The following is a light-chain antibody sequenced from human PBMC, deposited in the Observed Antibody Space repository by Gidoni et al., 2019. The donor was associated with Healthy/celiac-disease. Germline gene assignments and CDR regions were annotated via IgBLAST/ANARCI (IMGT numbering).Light chain of an antibody. V-gene: IGKV1-5*03. CDR2: KAS. J-gene: IGKJ1*01. CDR1: QSISSW. CDR3: QQYNSYPWT. Sequence: DIQMTQSPSTLSASAGDRVTITCRASQSISSWLAWYQQKPGKAPKLLIYKASSLESGVPSSFSGSGSGTEFTLTISSLQPDDFATYYCQQYNSYPWTFGQGTKVEIK.